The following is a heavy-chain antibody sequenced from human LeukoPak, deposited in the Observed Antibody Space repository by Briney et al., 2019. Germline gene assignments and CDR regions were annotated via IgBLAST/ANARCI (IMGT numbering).Heavy chain of an antibody. J-gene: IGHJ4*02. D-gene: IGHD6-13*01. CDR2: IFPILGIA. CDR3: ARDDQQLAFDY. V-gene: IGHV1-69*04. CDR1: GGTFSSYA. Sequence: SVKVSCKASGGTFSSYAISWVRQAPGQGLEWMGRIFPILGIANYAQKFQGRVTITADKSTSTAYMELSSLRSEDTAVYYCARDDQQLAFDYWGQGTLVTVSS.